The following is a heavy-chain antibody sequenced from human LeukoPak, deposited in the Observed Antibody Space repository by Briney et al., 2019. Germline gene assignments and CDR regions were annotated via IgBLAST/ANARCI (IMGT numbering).Heavy chain of an antibody. CDR3: AREMERAGLYYYYYGMDV. CDR1: GYTFTSYG. Sequence: APVKVSCKASGYTFTSYGISWVRQAPGQGLEWMGWISAYNGNTNYAQKLQGRVTMTTDTSTSTAYMELRSLRSGDTAVYYCAREMERAGLYYYYYGMDVWGQGTTVTVSS. J-gene: IGHJ6*02. D-gene: IGHD1-14*01. V-gene: IGHV1-18*01. CDR2: ISAYNGNT.